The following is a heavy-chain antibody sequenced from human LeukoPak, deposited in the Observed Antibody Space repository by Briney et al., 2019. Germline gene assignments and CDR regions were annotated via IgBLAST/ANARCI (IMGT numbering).Heavy chain of an antibody. Sequence: GGSLRLSCAASGFTFSGSAMHWVRQASGKGLEWVGRIRRKANSYATAYSASGKGRFTISRDDSKNTAYLQMNSLKTEDTAVYYCTRYHCSSTSCYPFGDYWGQGTLVTVSS. CDR1: GFTFSGSA. D-gene: IGHD2-2*01. V-gene: IGHV3-73*01. CDR3: TRYHCSSTSCYPFGDY. J-gene: IGHJ4*02. CDR2: IRRKANSYAT.